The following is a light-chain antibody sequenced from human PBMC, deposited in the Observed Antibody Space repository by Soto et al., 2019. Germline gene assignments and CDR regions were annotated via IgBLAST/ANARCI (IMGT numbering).Light chain of an antibody. CDR1: SSNIGSNY. CDR2: RNN. J-gene: IGLJ3*02. V-gene: IGLV1-47*01. CDR3: AACDDSLSGWV. Sequence: QSLLTQPPSASGTPGQRVTISCSGSSSNIGSNYVYWYQQLPGTAPKLLIYRNNQRLSGVPDRFSGSKSGTSASLAISGLRSEVEADYYCAACDDSLSGWVFGGGTKLTVL.